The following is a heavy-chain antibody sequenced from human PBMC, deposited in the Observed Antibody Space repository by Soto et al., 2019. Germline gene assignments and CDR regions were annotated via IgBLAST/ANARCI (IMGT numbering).Heavy chain of an antibody. J-gene: IGHJ6*02. Sequence: ASVKVSCKASGGTFSSYAISWVRQAPGQGLEWMGGIIPIFGTANYAQKFQGRVTITADESTSTAYMELSSLRSEDTAVYYCARGGGTGTTNYYYGMDFWGQGTTVTVSS. CDR2: IIPIFGTA. V-gene: IGHV1-69*13. D-gene: IGHD1-7*01. CDR1: GGTFSSYA. CDR3: ARGGGTGTTNYYYGMDF.